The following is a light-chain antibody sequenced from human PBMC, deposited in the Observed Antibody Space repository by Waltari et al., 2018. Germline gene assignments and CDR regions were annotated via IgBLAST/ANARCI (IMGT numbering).Light chain of an antibody. V-gene: IGLV2-11*01. CDR3: FSYAGGPGI. CDR1: SSDVAGPHY. Sequence: QSPLTQPRSVSGSPGQSATISCTGTSSDVAGPHYVSWYQQHPGEGPKLLISELNKRPGGVPDRFSGSKAGNTASLTVSGLRTEDEADYYCFSYAGGPGIFGGGTKLTV. CDR2: ELN. J-gene: IGLJ2*01.